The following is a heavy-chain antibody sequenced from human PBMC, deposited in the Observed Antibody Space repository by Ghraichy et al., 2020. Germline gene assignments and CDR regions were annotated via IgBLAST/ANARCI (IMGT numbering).Heavy chain of an antibody. CDR3: ARSNIPWVGTYFYMDV. V-gene: IGHV3-53*01. J-gene: IGHJ6*03. CDR1: GFTVGSNY. Sequence: GGSLRLSCEGSGFTVGSNYMTWVRQAPGKGLEWVAVSYLDGITNYADSVKGRFTISRDNSKNTVSLQMNSLRAEDTAVYYCARSNIPWVGTYFYMDVWGKGTTVTVSS. CDR2: SYLDGIT. D-gene: IGHD1-14*01.